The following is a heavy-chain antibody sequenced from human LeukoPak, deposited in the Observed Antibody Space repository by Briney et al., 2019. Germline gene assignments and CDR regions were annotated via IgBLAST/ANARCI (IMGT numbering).Heavy chain of an antibody. D-gene: IGHD2-8*02. CDR2: IGYSGTDT. V-gene: IGHV3-30*02. CDR1: GFTFSSFG. CDR3: ARDLTERKYYIAF. J-gene: IGHJ4*02. Sequence: PGGSLRLSCAASGFTFSSFGIHWVRQAPGEGLEWMAYIGYSGTDTYYADSVKGRFTISRDNSKNTVHLQVNSLRAADTALYSCARDLTERKYYIAFWGPGTLVTVSS.